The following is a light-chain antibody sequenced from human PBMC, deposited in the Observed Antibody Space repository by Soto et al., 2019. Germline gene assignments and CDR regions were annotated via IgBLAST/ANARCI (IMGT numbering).Light chain of an antibody. Sequence: QSVLTQPPSVSGAPGQRVTISCTGSSSNIGAGYDVHWYQQLPGTAPKLLIYDNTNRPSGVPDRFSGSKSGTSASLAITGLQAEDEADYYCQSYASSLRGSVFGSGTKVTVL. CDR1: SSNIGAGYD. V-gene: IGLV1-40*01. CDR3: QSYASSLRGSV. J-gene: IGLJ1*01. CDR2: DNT.